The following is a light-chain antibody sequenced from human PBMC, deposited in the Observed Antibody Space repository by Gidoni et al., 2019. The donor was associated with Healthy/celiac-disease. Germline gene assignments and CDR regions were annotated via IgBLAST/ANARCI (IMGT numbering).Light chain of an antibody. Sequence: DIVMTQSPDSLAVSLGERATINCKSSQSVVYSSNNKNYLAWYQQTPGQPPKLLIYWASTRESGVPDRCSGSGSGTDFTLTISSLQAEDVAVYYCQQYYSAPQTFGQGTKVEIK. J-gene: IGKJ1*01. CDR3: QQYYSAPQT. V-gene: IGKV4-1*01. CDR2: WAS. CDR1: QSVVYSSNNKNY.